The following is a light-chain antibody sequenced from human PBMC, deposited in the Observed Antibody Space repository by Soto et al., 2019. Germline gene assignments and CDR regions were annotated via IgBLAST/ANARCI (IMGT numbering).Light chain of an antibody. CDR1: SSDIGNYYL. CDR3: CSFAGRNTDV. Sequence: QSALTQPASVSGSPGQSIAISCSGSSSDIGNYYLVSWYQHHPGKAPKVIIYEGDKRPSGVSNRFSGSKSGTTASLTISGLQVEDEADYFCCSFAGRNTDVFGTGTKLTVL. J-gene: IGLJ1*01. CDR2: EGD. V-gene: IGLV2-23*01.